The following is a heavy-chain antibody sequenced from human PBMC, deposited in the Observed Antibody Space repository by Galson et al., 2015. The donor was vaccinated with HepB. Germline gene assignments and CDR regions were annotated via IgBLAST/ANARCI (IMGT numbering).Heavy chain of an antibody. CDR3: ASRYCSGGSCYFDY. CDR2: ISSSSSYT. D-gene: IGHD2-15*01. CDR1: GFTFSDYY. V-gene: IGHV3-11*06. Sequence: SLRLSCAASGFTFSDYYMSWIRQAPGKGLEWVSYISSSSSYTNYADSVKGRFTISRDNAKNSLYLQMNSLRAEDTAVYYCASRYCSGGSCYFDYWGQGTLVTVSS. J-gene: IGHJ4*02.